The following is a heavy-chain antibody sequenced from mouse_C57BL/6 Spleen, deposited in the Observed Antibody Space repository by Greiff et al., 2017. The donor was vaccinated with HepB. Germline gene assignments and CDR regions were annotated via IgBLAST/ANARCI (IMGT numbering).Heavy chain of an antibody. CDR3: ARLDWDWYFDV. Sequence: EVKLMESGGGLVKPGGSLKLSCAASGFTFSDYGMHWVRQAPEKGLEWVAYISSGSSTIYYADTVKGRFTISRDNAKNTLFLQMTRLRSEDTAMYYCARLDWDWYFDVWGTGTTVTVSS. V-gene: IGHV5-17*01. D-gene: IGHD4-1*01. CDR2: ISSGSSTI. CDR1: GFTFSDYG. J-gene: IGHJ1*03.